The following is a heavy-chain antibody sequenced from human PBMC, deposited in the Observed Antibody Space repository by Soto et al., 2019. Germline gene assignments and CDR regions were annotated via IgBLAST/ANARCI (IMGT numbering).Heavy chain of an antibody. V-gene: IGHV5-51*01. CDR2: IYPGDSDT. CDR3: ARLSDCSGGSCYSMYYYYMDV. J-gene: IGHJ6*03. CDR1: GYSFTSYW. Sequence: PGESLKISCKGSGYSFTSYWIGWVRQMPGKGLEWMGIIYPGDSDTRYSPSFQGQVTISADKSISTAYLQWSSLKASDTAMYYCARLSDCSGGSCYSMYYYYMDVWGKGTRSPSP. D-gene: IGHD2-15*01.